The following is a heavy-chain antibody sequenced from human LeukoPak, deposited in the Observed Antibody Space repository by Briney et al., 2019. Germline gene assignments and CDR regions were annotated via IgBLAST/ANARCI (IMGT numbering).Heavy chain of an antibody. CDR1: GVSISTHY. CDR3: AREANYYGSGSYFEGTFDY. D-gene: IGHD3-10*01. Sequence: SETLSLTCNVSGVSISTHYWSWIRQSPGKGLEWIGFIYHSGTTNYNPSLKSRVTISIDTSKNEFSLKLTSVTAADTAVYFCAREANYYGSGSYFEGTFDYWGQGTLVTISS. J-gene: IGHJ4*02. CDR2: IYHSGTT. V-gene: IGHV4-59*11.